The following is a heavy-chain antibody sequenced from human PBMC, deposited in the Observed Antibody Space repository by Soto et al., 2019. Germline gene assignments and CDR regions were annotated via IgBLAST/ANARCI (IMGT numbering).Heavy chain of an antibody. J-gene: IGHJ5*02. Sequence: PGGSLRLSWTASGFTCGDYGMSWFRQAPGKGLEWVGFIRSKAYGGTTEYAASVKGRFTISRDDSKSIAYLQMNSLKTEDTAVYYCTRDEDVRGFDPWGQGTLVTV. D-gene: IGHD2-15*01. CDR3: TRDEDVRGFDP. CDR1: GFTCGDYG. V-gene: IGHV3-49*03. CDR2: IRSKAYGGTT.